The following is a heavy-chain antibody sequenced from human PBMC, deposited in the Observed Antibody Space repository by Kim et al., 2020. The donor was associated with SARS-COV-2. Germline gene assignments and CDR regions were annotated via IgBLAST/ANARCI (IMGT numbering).Heavy chain of an antibody. CDR2: IIPIFGTA. Sequence: SVKVSCKASGGTFSSYAISWVRQAPGQGLEWMGGIIPIFGTANYAQKFQGRVTITADESTSTAYMELSSLRSEDTAVYYCARAEGYCSGGSCYYLDYWAREPWSPSPQ. D-gene: IGHD2-15*01. V-gene: IGHV1-69*13. CDR3: ARAEGYCSGGSCYYLDY. J-gene: IGHJ4*02. CDR1: GGTFSSYA.